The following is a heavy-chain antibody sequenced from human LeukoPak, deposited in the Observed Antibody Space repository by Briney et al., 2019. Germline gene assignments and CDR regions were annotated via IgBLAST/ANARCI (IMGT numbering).Heavy chain of an antibody. CDR2: IYYSGST. CDR3: ARVKASSGIPPSDFDY. J-gene: IGHJ4*02. D-gene: IGHD3-22*01. Sequence: PSQTLSLTCTVSGGSISSGGYYWSWIRQHPGKGLEWIGYIYYSGSTYYNPSLKSRVTISVDTSKNQFSLKLSSVTAADTAVYYCARVKASSGIPPSDFDYWGQGTLVTVSS. V-gene: IGHV4-31*03. CDR1: GGSISSGGYY.